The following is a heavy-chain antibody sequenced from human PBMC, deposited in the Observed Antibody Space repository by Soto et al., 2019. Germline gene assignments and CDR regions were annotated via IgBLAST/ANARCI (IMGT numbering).Heavy chain of an antibody. V-gene: IGHV1-18*01. CDR2: ISAYNGNT. CDR3: ARDSPPVDY. CDR1: GYTFSSYG. Sequence: QVQLVQSGAEVKKPGASVKVSCKASGYTFSSYGISWVRQAPGQGLEWMGWISAYNGNTKYAQKIQGRVTMPTDTSTSTAYMELRSLRSDDTDGNYCARDSPPVDYWGQGTLVTVSS. J-gene: IGHJ4*02.